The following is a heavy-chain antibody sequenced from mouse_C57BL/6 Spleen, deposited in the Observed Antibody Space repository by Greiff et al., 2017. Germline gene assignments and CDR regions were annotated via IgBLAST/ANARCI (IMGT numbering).Heavy chain of an antibody. D-gene: IGHD1-1*01. Sequence: GGGLVQPKGSLNLSCAASGFTFNTYAMHWVRQAPGKGLEWVARIRSKSSNYATYYADSVKDRFTISRDDSQSMLYLQMNNLKTEDTAMYYCVRDPYYYGSSYGYFDVWGTGTTVTVSS. V-gene: IGHV10-3*01. CDR3: VRDPYYYGSSYGYFDV. J-gene: IGHJ1*03. CDR1: GFTFNTYA. CDR2: IRSKSSNYAT.